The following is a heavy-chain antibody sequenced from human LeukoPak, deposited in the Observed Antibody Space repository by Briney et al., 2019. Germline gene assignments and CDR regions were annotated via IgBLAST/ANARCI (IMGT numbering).Heavy chain of an antibody. V-gene: IGHV3-30*18. J-gene: IGHJ4*02. CDR2: ISYDGSNK. CDR1: GFTFSSYG. Sequence: GGSLRLSCAASGFTFSSYGMHWVRQAPGKGLEWVAVISYDGSNKYYADSVKGRFTISRDNSKNTLYLQMNSLRAEDTAVYYCAKGTYRYFDWLLPLDYWGQGTLVTVSS. D-gene: IGHD3-9*01. CDR3: AKGTYRYFDWLLPLDY.